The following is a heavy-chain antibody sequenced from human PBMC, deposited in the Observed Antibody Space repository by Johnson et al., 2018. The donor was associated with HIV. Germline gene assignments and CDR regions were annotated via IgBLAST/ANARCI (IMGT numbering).Heavy chain of an antibody. CDR3: ARSYYDFAPIGPAFDL. CDR2: ISYDGSNK. CDR1: GFTFSSYA. J-gene: IGHJ3*01. V-gene: IGHV3-30-3*01. Sequence: VQLVESGGGLVKPGGSLRLSCAASGFTFSSYAMHWVRQAPGKGLEWVAVISYDGSNKYYADSVKGRFTISRDNSKNTLYLQMNSLRTEDTAVYYCARSYYDFAPIGPAFDLWGQGTMVTVSS. D-gene: IGHD3-3*01.